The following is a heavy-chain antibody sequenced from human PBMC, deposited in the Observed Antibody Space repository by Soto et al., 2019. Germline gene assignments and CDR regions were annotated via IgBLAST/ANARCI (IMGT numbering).Heavy chain of an antibody. D-gene: IGHD4-17*01. V-gene: IGHV5-51*01. Sequence: GESLKISCKGSGYSLTSYRIGWVRQMPGKGLEWMGIIYPGDSDTRYSPSFQGQVTISADKSISTAYLQWSSLKASDTANYYCARLIYGVEEGPFDYWGQGTVVTVSS. CDR1: GYSLTSYR. CDR3: ARLIYGVEEGPFDY. J-gene: IGHJ4*02. CDR2: IYPGDSDT.